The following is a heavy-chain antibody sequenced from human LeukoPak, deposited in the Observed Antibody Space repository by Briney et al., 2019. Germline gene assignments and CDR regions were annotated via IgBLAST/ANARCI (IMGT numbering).Heavy chain of an antibody. D-gene: IGHD3-16*01. CDR2: INPNSGGT. V-gene: IGHV1-2*02. CDR3: ARVEVHPRRLYYYMDV. CDR1: GYTFTGYY. Sequence: ASVKVSCKASGYTFTGYYMHWARQAPGQGLEWMGWINPNSGGTNYAQKFQGRVTMTRDTSISTAYMELSRLRSDDTAVYYCARVEVHPRRLYYYMDVWGKGTTVTVSS. J-gene: IGHJ6*03.